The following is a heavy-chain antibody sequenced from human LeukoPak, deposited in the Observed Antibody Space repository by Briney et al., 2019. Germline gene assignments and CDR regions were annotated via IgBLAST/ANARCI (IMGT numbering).Heavy chain of an antibody. CDR2: IYYSGST. CDR1: GGSISSHY. D-gene: IGHD4-17*01. CDR3: ARATYGDYYNWFDP. V-gene: IGHV4-59*11. J-gene: IGHJ5*02. Sequence: SETLSLTCTVSGGSISSHYWSWIRQPPGKGREWIGYIYYSGSTNYNPSLKSRVTISVDTSKNQFSLKLSSVTAADTAVYYCARATYGDYYNWFDPWGQGTLVTVSS.